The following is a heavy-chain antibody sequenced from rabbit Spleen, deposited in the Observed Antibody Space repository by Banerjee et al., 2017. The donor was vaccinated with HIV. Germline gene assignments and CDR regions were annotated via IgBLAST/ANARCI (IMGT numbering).Heavy chain of an antibody. J-gene: IGHJ6*01. D-gene: IGHD8-1*01. CDR3: ARDGAGGSYFAL. V-gene: IGHV1S40*01. CDR2: IYISGGNT. Sequence: QSLEESGGGLVQPEGSLTLTCKASGFSFSSSYYMCWVRQAPGKGLEWIGCIYISGGNTYYASWARGRFTISKTSSTTVTLQMTSLTAADTATYFCARDGAGGSYFALWGPGTLVTVS. CDR1: GFSFSSSYY.